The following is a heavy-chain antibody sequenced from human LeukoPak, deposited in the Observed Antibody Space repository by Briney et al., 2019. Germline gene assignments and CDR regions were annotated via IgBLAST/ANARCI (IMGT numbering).Heavy chain of an antibody. J-gene: IGHJ4*02. CDR1: GFTVSGNY. Sequence: GGSLRLSCAVSGFTVSGNYMSWVRQAPGKGLEWVSLIYSGGSTYYADSVKGRFTIPRDNSKNTLYLQMNSLRAEDTAVYYCAKVIAYSFYYDSSGLPDYWGQGTLVTVSS. D-gene: IGHD3-22*01. CDR3: AKVIAYSFYYDSSGLPDY. V-gene: IGHV3-53*01. CDR2: IYSGGST.